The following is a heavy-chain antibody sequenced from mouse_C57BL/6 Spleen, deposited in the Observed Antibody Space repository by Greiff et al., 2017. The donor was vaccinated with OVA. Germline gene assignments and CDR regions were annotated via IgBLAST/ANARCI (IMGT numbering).Heavy chain of an antibody. CDR2: IYPSDSET. CDR1: GYTFTSYW. J-gene: IGHJ1*03. V-gene: IGHV1-61*01. D-gene: IGHD1-1*01. Sequence: QVQLQQPGAELVRPGSSVKLSCKASGYTFTSYWMDWVKQRPGQGLEWIGNIYPSDSETHYNQKFKDKATLTVDKSSSTAYMQLSSLTSEDSAVYYCARDYCGSDWYFDVWGTGTTVTVSS. CDR3: ARDYCGSDWYFDV.